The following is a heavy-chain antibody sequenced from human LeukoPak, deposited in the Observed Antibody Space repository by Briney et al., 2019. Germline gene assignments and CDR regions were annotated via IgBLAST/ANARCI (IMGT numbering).Heavy chain of an antibody. CDR2: ISYDGSNK. Sequence: GGSLRLSCAASGFTFSSYGMHWVRQAPGKGLEWVAIISYDGSNKYYADSVKGRFTIPRDNSKNTLYLQMNSLRAEDTAVYYCAKDYYDYIWGSFSGDAFDIWGQGTMVTVSS. J-gene: IGHJ3*02. V-gene: IGHV3-30*18. D-gene: IGHD3-16*01. CDR3: AKDYYDYIWGSFSGDAFDI. CDR1: GFTFSSYG.